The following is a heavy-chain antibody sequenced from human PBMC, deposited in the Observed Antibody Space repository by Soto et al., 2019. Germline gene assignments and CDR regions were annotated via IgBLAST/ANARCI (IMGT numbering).Heavy chain of an antibody. CDR1: GYTLTSYD. CDR3: ARSLGYCSGGSCEDDAFDI. Sequence: QVQLVQSGAEVKKPGASVKVSCKASGYTLTSYDINWVRQATGQGLEWMGWMNPNSGNTGYAQKFQGRVTMTRNTSISTAYMELSSLRSEDTAVYYCARSLGYCSGGSCEDDAFDIWGQGTMVTVSS. J-gene: IGHJ3*02. V-gene: IGHV1-8*01. CDR2: MNPNSGNT. D-gene: IGHD2-15*01.